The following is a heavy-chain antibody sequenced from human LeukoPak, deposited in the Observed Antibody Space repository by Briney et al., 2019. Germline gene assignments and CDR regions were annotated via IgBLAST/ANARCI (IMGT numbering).Heavy chain of an antibody. CDR2: IKQDGSEK. CDR3: ARDGSTYYYYGMDV. D-gene: IGHD1-26*01. Sequence: GGSLRLSCAASGFTFSSYWMSWVRQAPGKGLEWVANIKQDGSEKYYVDSVKGRFTISGDNAKNSLYLQMNSLRAEDTAVYYCARDGSTYYYYGMDVWGQGTTVTVSS. V-gene: IGHV3-7*01. J-gene: IGHJ6*02. CDR1: GFTFSSYW.